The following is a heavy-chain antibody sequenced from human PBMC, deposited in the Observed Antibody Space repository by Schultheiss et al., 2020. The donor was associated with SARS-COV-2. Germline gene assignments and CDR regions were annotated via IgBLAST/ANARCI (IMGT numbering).Heavy chain of an antibody. Sequence: LRLSCTVSGGSISNGGYYWNWIRQHPGKGLEWIGFIYYTGSAFCNPSLKSRVTISVDTSKNQFSLKLNSVTAADTAVYYCARDYGGNSRRFGGLDYWGQGTLVTVSS. CDR1: GGSISNGGYY. J-gene: IGHJ4*02. D-gene: IGHD4-23*01. V-gene: IGHV4-31*03. CDR2: IYYTGSA. CDR3: ARDYGGNSRRFGGLDY.